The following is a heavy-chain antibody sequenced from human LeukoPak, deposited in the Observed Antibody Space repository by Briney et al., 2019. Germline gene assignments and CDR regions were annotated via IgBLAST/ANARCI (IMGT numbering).Heavy chain of an antibody. CDR2: IIPIFGIP. Sequence: SVKVSCQASGGTFRTFAISWVRQAPGQGLEWMGGIIPIFGIPDSAQKFQGRLTITADESTTTAYMVLSSLRSDDPAIYYCGLSGNYYYYYMDVWGKGTTVTISS. V-gene: IGHV1-69*01. CDR1: GGTFRTFA. D-gene: IGHD6-25*01. J-gene: IGHJ6*03. CDR3: GLSGNYYYYYMDV.